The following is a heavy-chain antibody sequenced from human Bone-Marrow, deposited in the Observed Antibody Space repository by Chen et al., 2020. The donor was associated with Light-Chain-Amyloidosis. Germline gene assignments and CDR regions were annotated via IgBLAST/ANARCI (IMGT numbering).Heavy chain of an antibody. CDR3: ANPLSGGNDY. V-gene: IGHV4-39*01. D-gene: IGHD6-19*01. CDR1: GGSISSSSYY. Sequence: QLQLQESGPGLVKPSETLSLTCTVSGGSISSSSYYWGWIRQPPGKGLEWMGSIYYSGSTYYNPSLKSRVTISVDTSKNQFSLKLSSVTAADTAVYYCANPLSGGNDYWGQGTLVTVSS. J-gene: IGHJ4*02. CDR2: IYYSGST.